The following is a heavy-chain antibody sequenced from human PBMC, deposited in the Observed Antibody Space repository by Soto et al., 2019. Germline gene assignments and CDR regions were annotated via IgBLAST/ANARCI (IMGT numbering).Heavy chain of an antibody. D-gene: IGHD5-18*01. CDR3: ANDGGYNYGPPY. CDR1: EFTFSSYA. V-gene: IGHV3-23*01. CDR2: ISDSGGTT. J-gene: IGHJ4*02. Sequence: GGSLRLSCAASEFTFSSYAMNWVRQAPGKGLEWVSAISDSGGTTSYADSVKGRFTMYRDNSKNTLYLQMNSLRVEDTAIYYCANDGGYNYGPPYWGQGTLVPVSS.